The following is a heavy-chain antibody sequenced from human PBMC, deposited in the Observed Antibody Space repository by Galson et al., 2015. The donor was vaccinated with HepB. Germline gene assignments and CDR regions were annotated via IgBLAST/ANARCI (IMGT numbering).Heavy chain of an antibody. J-gene: IGHJ4*02. CDR3: ARVMPSSDLAVAGYDY. D-gene: IGHD6-19*01. Sequence: SVKVSCKASGYTFTRDHVHWVRQAPGQGLEWMGIINPRGGSTNHAQNFQGRVSMTRDTSTNTLYLQLNSLNSEDTAVYYCARVMPSSDLAVAGYDYWGQGTLVTVSS. CDR2: INPRGGST. V-gene: IGHV1-46*01. CDR1: GYTFTRDH.